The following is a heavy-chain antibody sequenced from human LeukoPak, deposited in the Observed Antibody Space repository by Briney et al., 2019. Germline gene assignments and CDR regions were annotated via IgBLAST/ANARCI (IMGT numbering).Heavy chain of an antibody. CDR2: ISSSSSTI. V-gene: IGHV3-48*01. D-gene: IGHD6-13*01. CDR3: ARDLEWFIAAAGTGSY. J-gene: IGHJ4*02. CDR1: GFTFSSYS. Sequence: GGSLRLSCAASGFTFSSYSMNWVRQAPGKGLEWVSYISSSSSTIYYVDSVKGRFTISRDNAKNSLYLQMNSLRAEDTAVYYCARDLEWFIAAAGTGSYWGQGTLVTVSS.